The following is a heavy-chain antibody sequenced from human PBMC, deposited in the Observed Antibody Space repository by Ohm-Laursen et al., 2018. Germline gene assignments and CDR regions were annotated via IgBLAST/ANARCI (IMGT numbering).Heavy chain of an antibody. CDR1: GFTFSSYE. V-gene: IGHV4-34*01. CDR3: ARHPGSIPVDHFDY. J-gene: IGHJ4*02. Sequence: LRLSCAASGFTFSSYEMNWVRQPPGKGLEWIGEINHSGSTNYNPSLKSRVTISVDTSKNQFSLKLNSVTAADTAIYYCARHPGSIPVDHFDYWGQGTLVTVSS. CDR2: INHSGST. D-gene: IGHD3-10*01.